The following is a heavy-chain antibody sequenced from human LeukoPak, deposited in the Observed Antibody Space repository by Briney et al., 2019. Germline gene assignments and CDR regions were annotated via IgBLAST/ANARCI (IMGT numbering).Heavy chain of an antibody. CDR2: IWYDGTNK. Sequence: GRSLRLSCAASGFTFSAYGMHWVRQAPGKGLEWVAIIWYDGTNKYYTDSVKGRFTISRDNSKNTLFLQMNSLRAEDTAMYYCARDREVVTAKAQMDVWGKGTTVTVSS. J-gene: IGHJ6*04. D-gene: IGHD2-21*02. CDR3: ARDREVVTAKAQMDV. V-gene: IGHV3-33*01. CDR1: GFTFSAYG.